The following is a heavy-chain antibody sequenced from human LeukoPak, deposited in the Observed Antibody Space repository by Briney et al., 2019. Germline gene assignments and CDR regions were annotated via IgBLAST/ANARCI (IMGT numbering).Heavy chain of an antibody. CDR2: ISGSGGST. V-gene: IGHV3-23*01. D-gene: IGHD4-17*01. J-gene: IGHJ4*02. CDR1: GFTFSSYA. Sequence: GGFLRLSCAASGFTFSSYAMSWVRQAPGKGLEWVSVISGSGGSTYYADSVKGRFSISRDNSKNTLYLQMNSLRAEDTAVYYCAKGMAWAYGDYEYYFDYWGQGTLVTVSS. CDR3: AKGMAWAYGDYEYYFDY.